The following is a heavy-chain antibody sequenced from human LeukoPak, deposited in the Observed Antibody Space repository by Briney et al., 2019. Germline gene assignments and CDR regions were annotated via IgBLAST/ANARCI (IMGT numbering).Heavy chain of an antibody. Sequence: GGSLRLSCAASGFTFSSYAMSWVRQAPGKGLEWVSAISGSGGSTYYADSVKGRFTISRDNSKNTLYLQMNSLRAEDTAVYYCAKAGGGYCSSTSCYCDYWGQGTLVTVSS. J-gene: IGHJ4*02. D-gene: IGHD2-2*01. CDR1: GFTFSSYA. V-gene: IGHV3-23*01. CDR2: ISGSGGST. CDR3: AKAGGGYCSSTSCYCDY.